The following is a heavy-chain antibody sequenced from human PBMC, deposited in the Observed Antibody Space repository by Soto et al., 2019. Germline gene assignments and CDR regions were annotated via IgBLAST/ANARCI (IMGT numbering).Heavy chain of an antibody. D-gene: IGHD3-3*01. CDR3: ARGYDFWSGYYYPYGMDV. V-gene: IGHV3-30-3*01. CDR2: ISYDGNNK. CDR1: GFTFSSYA. J-gene: IGHJ6*02. Sequence: QVQLVESGGGVVQPGRSLRLSCAASGFTFSSYAMHWVRQAPGKGLEWVAVISYDGNNKNHADTVKGRFTISRDNSKNTLYLQMNSLRAEDTAVYYCARGYDFWSGYYYPYGMDVWGQGTTVTVSS.